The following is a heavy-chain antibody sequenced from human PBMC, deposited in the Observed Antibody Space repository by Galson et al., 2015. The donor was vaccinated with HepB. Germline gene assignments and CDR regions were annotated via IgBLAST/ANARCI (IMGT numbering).Heavy chain of an antibody. CDR1: GFTFTSSA. D-gene: IGHD3-22*01. V-gene: IGHV1-58*01. Sequence: SVKVSCKASGFTFTSSAVQWVRQARGQRLGWIGWIVVGSGNTNYAQKFQEGVTITRDMSTSTAYMELSSLRSEGTAVYYCAAAGYYDSSGPTGGDYWGQGTLVTVSS. CDR2: IVVGSGNT. J-gene: IGHJ4*02. CDR3: AAAGYYDSSGPTGGDY.